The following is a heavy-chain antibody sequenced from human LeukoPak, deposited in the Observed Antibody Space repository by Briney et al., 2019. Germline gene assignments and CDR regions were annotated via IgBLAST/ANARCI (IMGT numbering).Heavy chain of an antibody. CDR1: GFTFSSYG. CDR2: IWYDGSNQ. Sequence: PGGSLRLSCAASGFTFSSYGMHWVRQAPGKGLEWVAGIWYDGSNQYYADSVKGRFTISRDNSKNTLSLQMNSLRAEDTAVYYCARERSSGGDPYYFDYWGQGTLVTVSS. J-gene: IGHJ4*02. D-gene: IGHD2-21*02. V-gene: IGHV3-33*01. CDR3: ARERSSGGDPYYFDY.